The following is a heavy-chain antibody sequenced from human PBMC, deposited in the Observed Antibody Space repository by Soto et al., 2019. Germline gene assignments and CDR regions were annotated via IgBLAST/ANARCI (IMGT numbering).Heavy chain of an antibody. J-gene: IGHJ6*02. D-gene: IGHD4-17*01. Sequence: GESLKISCKGSGYSFTSYWISWVRQMPGKGLEWMGRIDPSDSYTNYSPSFQGHVTISADKSISTAYLQWSSLKASDTAMYYCARQHGDYLRYYYYGMDVWGQGTTVTVSS. CDR1: GYSFTSYW. CDR2: IDPSDSYT. V-gene: IGHV5-10-1*01. CDR3: ARQHGDYLRYYYYGMDV.